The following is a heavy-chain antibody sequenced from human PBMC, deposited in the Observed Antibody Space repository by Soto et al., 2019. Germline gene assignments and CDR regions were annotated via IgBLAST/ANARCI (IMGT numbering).Heavy chain of an antibody. D-gene: IGHD2-15*01. J-gene: IGHJ3*02. CDR3: AREPRYCRGGSCSITGDAYDI. Sequence: EVQLVESGGGLVQPGGSLRLSCTASGFIVSDTYVNWVRQAPGKGLEWVSVISNRGDTHYADSVRGRFRLSRDISDNTLHLQMNNLRVEDTVVYYCAREPRYCRGGSCSITGDAYDIWGQGTKVTVSS. V-gene: IGHV3-66*01. CDR2: ISNRGDT. CDR1: GFIVSDTY.